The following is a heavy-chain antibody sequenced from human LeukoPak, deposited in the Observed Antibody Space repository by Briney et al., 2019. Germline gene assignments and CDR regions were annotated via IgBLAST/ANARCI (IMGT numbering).Heavy chain of an antibody. CDR3: ARSGFGVLYYYGMDV. CDR2: ISGSGGST. J-gene: IGHJ6*02. CDR1: GFTFSSSA. V-gene: IGHV3-23*01. Sequence: PGGSLRLSCVASGFTFSSSAMSWVRQAPGKGLEWVSAISGSGGSTNYADSVKGRFTISRDNSKNTLYLQMNSLRAEDTAVYYCARSGFGVLYYYGMDVWGQGTTVIVSS. D-gene: IGHD3-10*01.